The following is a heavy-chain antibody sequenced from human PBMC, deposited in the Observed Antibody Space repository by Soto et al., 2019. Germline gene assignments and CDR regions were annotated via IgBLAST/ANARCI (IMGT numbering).Heavy chain of an antibody. D-gene: IGHD2-2*01. CDR2: INDSGST. Sequence: QVQLQQWGAGLLKPSATLSLTCGVYGGSFSGYYWTWIRQTPGKGLEWIGEINDSGSTNYKPSLKSRVTISADTSKNQFSLNVTSVTAADTAVYYCARGECSSNYCFTRWALDIWGQGTVVTVSS. CDR1: GGSFSGYY. J-gene: IGHJ3*02. V-gene: IGHV4-34*01. CDR3: ARGECSSNYCFTRWALDI.